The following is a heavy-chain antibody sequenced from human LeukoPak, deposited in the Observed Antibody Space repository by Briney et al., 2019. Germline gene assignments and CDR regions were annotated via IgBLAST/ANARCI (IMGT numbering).Heavy chain of an antibody. J-gene: IGHJ6*02. V-gene: IGHV4-39*07. CDR2: IYYSGST. Sequence: KPSETLSLTCTVSGGSISSSSYYWGWIRQPPGKGLEWIGSIYYSGSTYYNPSLKSRVTISVGTSKNQFSLKLSSVTAADTAVYYCARGAQAAAGGYYYYGMDVWGQGTTVTVSS. CDR3: ARGAQAAAGGYYYYGMDV. CDR1: GGSISSSSYY. D-gene: IGHD6-13*01.